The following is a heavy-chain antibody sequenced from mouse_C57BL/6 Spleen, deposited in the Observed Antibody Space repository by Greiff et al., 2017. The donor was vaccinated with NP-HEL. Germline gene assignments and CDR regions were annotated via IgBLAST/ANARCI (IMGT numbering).Heavy chain of an antibody. D-gene: IGHD2-3*01. CDR1: GFTFSSYA. CDR2: ISDGGSYT. J-gene: IGHJ1*03. V-gene: IGHV5-4*01. Sequence: EVQLVESGGGLVKPGGSLKLSCAASGFTFSSYAMSWVRQTPEKRLEWVATISDGGSYTYYPDNVKGRFTISRDNAKNNLYLQMSHLKSEDTAMYYCARETPDEGLLRPYWYFDVWGTGTTVTVSS. CDR3: ARETPDEGLLRPYWYFDV.